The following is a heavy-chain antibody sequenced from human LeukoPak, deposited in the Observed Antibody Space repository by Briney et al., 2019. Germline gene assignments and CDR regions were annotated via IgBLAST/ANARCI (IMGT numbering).Heavy chain of an antibody. CDR2: ISSSGSTI. D-gene: IGHD6-19*01. Sequence: GGSLRLSCAASGFTFSSYEMNWVRQAPGKGLAWVSYISSSGSTIYYADSVKGRFTISRDNAKNSLYLQMNSLRAEDTAVYYCARDSESGWSDYWGQGTLVTVSS. J-gene: IGHJ4*02. CDR1: GFTFSSYE. CDR3: ARDSESGWSDY. V-gene: IGHV3-48*03.